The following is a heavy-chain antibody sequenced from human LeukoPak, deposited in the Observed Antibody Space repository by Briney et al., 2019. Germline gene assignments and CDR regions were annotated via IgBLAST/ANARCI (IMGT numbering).Heavy chain of an antibody. J-gene: IGHJ4*02. Sequence: PGGSLRLSCAASGFTFSNYAMTWVRQAPGKGLEWVSDISGSGGSTYYADSVKGRFTISRDNAKNSLYLQMNSLRAEDTAVYYCARGSFSFYWGQGTLVTVSS. CDR1: GFTFSNYA. CDR2: ISGSGGST. V-gene: IGHV3-23*01. CDR3: ARGSFSFY. D-gene: IGHD3-16*02.